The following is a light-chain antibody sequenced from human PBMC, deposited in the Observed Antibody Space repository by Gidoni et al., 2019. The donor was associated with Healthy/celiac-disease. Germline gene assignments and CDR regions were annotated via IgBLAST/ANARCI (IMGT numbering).Light chain of an antibody. V-gene: IGKV3-15*01. CDR1: QSVSRN. CDR3: QQYNNWPPLT. Sequence: EIVMTQSPATLSVSPGERATLSCRARQSVSRNLPCYQKKPGQEPRLLIYGASTRATGTPARFSGSGSGTEFTLTISSLQSEDFAVYYCQQYNNWPPLTFGGGTKVEIK. CDR2: GAS. J-gene: IGKJ4*01.